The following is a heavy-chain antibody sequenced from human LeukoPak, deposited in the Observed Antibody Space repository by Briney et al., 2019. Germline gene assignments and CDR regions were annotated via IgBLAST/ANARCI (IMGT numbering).Heavy chain of an antibody. CDR1: GGSISSGRYY. CDR2: IYNSGST. Sequence: SETLSLTCTVSGGSISSGRYYWSWVRQAAGKGLEGNVCIYNSGSTNDDPSLKSRVTISVDTSKTQFSLKLSSVTAADPAVYYCARDEYYDILTGYSGDAFDIWGDGTMVTVSS. J-gene: IGHJ3*02. D-gene: IGHD3-9*01. V-gene: IGHV4-61*02. CDR3: ARDEYYDILTGYSGDAFDI.